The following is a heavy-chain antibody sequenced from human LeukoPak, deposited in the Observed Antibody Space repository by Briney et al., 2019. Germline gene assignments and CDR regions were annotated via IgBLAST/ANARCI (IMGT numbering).Heavy chain of an antibody. Sequence: GGSLRLSCAASGFTFDDYAMHWVRQAPGKGLEWVPGISWNSGSIGYADSVKGRFTISRDNAKNSLYLQMNSLRAEDTALYYCAKDSQGGSSSWYRYDAFDIWGQGTMVTVSS. CDR2: ISWNSGSI. CDR3: AKDSQGGSSSWYRYDAFDI. D-gene: IGHD6-13*01. V-gene: IGHV3-9*01. J-gene: IGHJ3*02. CDR1: GFTFDDYA.